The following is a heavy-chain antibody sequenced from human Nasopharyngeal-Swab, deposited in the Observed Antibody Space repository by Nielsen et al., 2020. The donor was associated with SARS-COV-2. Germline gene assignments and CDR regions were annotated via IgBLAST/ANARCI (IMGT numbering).Heavy chain of an antibody. V-gene: IGHV3-21*04. CDR1: GFAFSRHG. CDR2: ISSSGSYI. Sequence: GESLKISCAAAGFAFSRHGMNWVRQAPGKGLEWVSFISSSGSYIYYADSVKGRFTIARDNAKDSLYLQMNSLRVEDTAVYSCARVQQIYAISLNYYGMDVWGQGTTVTVSS. J-gene: IGHJ6*02. D-gene: IGHD2-8*01. CDR3: ARVQQIYAISLNYYGMDV.